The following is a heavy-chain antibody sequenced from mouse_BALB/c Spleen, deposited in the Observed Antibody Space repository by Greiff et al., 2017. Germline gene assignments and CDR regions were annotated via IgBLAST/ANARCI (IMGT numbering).Heavy chain of an antibody. Sequence: VQLQQSGAELVKPGASVKLSCTASGFNIKDTYMHWVKQRPEQGLEWIGRIDPANGNTKYDPKFQGKATITADTSSNTAYLQLISLTSEDTAVYDSARVYDYGSNAMDYGGQGTSVTVSS. V-gene: IGHV14-3*02. J-gene: IGHJ4*01. D-gene: IGHD1-1*01. CDR1: GFNIKDTY. CDR2: IDPANGNT. CDR3: ARVYDYGSNAMDY.